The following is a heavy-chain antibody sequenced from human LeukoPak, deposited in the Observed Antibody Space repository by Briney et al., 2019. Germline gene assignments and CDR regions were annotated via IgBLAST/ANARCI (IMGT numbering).Heavy chain of an antibody. J-gene: IGHJ6*02. Sequence: EASVKVSCKASGYTFTGYYMHWVRQAPGQGLEWMGWINPNSGGTNYAQKFQGWVTITRDTSASTAYMELSSLRSEDTAVYYCARRPGSNSPTDPDVWGQGTTVTVSS. CDR3: ARRPGSNSPTDPDV. V-gene: IGHV1-2*04. CDR1: GYTFTGYY. D-gene: IGHD3-10*01. CDR2: INPNSGGT.